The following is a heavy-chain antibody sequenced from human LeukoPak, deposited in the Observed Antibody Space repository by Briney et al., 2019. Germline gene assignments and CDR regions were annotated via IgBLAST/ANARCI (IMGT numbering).Heavy chain of an antibody. V-gene: IGHV5-51*01. CDR3: ARRYYYDNTGSEGFDY. J-gene: IGHJ4*02. CDR1: GYSFTSYW. Sequence: GESLKISCRGSGYSFTSYWIGWVRQMPGKGLEWMGIIYPGDSDTRYSPSFQGQVTISADKSISTAYLQWSSLKASDTAMYYCARRYYYDNTGSEGFDYWGQGTLVTVSS. CDR2: IYPGDSDT. D-gene: IGHD3-22*01.